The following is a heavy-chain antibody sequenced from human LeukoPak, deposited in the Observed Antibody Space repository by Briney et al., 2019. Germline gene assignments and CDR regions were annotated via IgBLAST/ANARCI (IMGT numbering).Heavy chain of an antibody. CDR2: ISSSGSTI. CDR1: GFTFSDYY. V-gene: IGHV3-11*04. J-gene: IGHJ6*02. CDR3: ASGYCSGGSCYSVYYYYGMDV. D-gene: IGHD2-15*01. Sequence: KSGGSLRLSCAASGFTFSDYYMSWIRQAPGKGLEWVSYISSSGSTIYYADSVKGRFTISRDNAKNSLYLQMNSLRAEDTAVYYCASGYCSGGSCYSVYYYYGMDVWGQGTTVTVSS.